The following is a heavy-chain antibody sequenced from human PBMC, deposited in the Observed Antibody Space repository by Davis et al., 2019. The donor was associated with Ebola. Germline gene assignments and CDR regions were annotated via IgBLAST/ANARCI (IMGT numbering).Heavy chain of an antibody. Sequence: PGGSLRLSCAASGFTFSSYSMNWVRQAPGKGLEWVSYISSSSSTIYYADSVKGRFTISRDNAKNSLYLQMNSLRAEDTAVYYCARESSIAARSAFDYWGQGTLVTVSS. CDR2: ISSSSSTI. CDR1: GFTFSSYS. J-gene: IGHJ4*02. V-gene: IGHV3-48*04. CDR3: ARESSIAARSAFDY. D-gene: IGHD6-6*01.